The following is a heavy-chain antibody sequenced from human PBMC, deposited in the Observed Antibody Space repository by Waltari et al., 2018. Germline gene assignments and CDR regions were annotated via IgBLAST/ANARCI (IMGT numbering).Heavy chain of an antibody. Sequence: EVQLLESGGGLVQPGGSLRLSCAASGFTFSSYAMSWVRQAPGKGLEWVSSSSSSSSYIYYADSVKGRFTISRDNAKNSLYLQMNSLRAEDTAVYYCADSGYDLGAFDYWGQGTLVTVSS. J-gene: IGHJ4*02. CDR2: SSSSSSYI. CDR3: ADSGYDLGAFDY. D-gene: IGHD5-12*01. CDR1: GFTFSSYA. V-gene: IGHV3-21*01.